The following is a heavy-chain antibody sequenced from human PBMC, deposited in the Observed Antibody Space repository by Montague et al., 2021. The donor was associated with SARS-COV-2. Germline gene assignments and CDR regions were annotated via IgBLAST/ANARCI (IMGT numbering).Heavy chain of an antibody. CDR1: GGSISSSNYY. J-gene: IGHJ4*02. V-gene: IGHV4-39*01. CDR2: LFYSGSS. Sequence: SETLSLTCTVAGGSISSSNYYWGWIRQPPGKGLEWIGSLFYSGSSFYNPSLKSRVTISVDTSKNLFSLRLSSVTATDTAVYYCVAEWLAIYYFDFWGQGTLVTVSS. D-gene: IGHD6-19*01. CDR3: VAEWLAIYYFDF.